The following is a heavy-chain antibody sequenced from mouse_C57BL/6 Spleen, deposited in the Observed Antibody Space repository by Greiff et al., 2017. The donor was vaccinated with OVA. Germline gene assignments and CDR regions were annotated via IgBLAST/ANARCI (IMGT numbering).Heavy chain of an antibody. Sequence: VQLQQPGAELVMPGASVKLSCKASGYTFTSYWMHWVKQRPGQGLEWIGEIDPSDSYTNYNQKFKGKSTLTVDKSSSTAYMQLSSLTSEDSAVYYCARGGYDGYYGYAMDYWGQGTSVTVSS. CDR3: ARGGYDGYYGYAMDY. J-gene: IGHJ4*01. D-gene: IGHD2-3*01. CDR1: GYTFTSYW. V-gene: IGHV1-69*01. CDR2: IDPSDSYT.